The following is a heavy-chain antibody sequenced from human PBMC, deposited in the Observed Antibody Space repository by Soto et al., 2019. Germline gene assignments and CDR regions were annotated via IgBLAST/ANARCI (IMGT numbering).Heavy chain of an antibody. CDR2: IYHSGST. CDR1: GGSIISSNW. V-gene: IGHV4-4*02. Sequence: LETLPLTCAFSGGSIISSNWWSWVRQPPGKGLEWIGEIYHSGSTNYNPSLKSRVTISVDKSKNQFSLKLTSVTATDTAVYYCAGRFCRGGSCYSSFDYWGQGTLVTVSS. J-gene: IGHJ4*02. CDR3: AGRFCRGGSCYSSFDY. D-gene: IGHD2-15*01.